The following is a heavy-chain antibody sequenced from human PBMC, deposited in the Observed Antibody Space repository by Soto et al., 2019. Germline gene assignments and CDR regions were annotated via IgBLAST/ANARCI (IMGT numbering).Heavy chain of an antibody. V-gene: IGHV1-18*01. CDR1: GYTFRNYG. J-gene: IGHJ4*02. Sequence: ASVKVSCKASGYTFRNYGISWVRQAPGQGLEWMGWISPFNGNIKFGQKFQGRVTMTTDTSTSIAYMELTSLTSDDTAVYYCAKEEDSQALDFWGQGTLVTVSS. CDR3: AKEEDSQALDF. CDR2: ISPFNGNI.